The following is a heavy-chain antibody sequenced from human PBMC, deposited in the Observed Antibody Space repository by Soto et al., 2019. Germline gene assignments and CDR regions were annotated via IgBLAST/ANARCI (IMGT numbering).Heavy chain of an antibody. Sequence: PGESLKISCKGSGYSFTSYWISWVRQMPGKGLEWMGRIDPSDSYTNYSPSFQGHVTISADKSISTAYLQRSSLKASDTAVYYCARVGYSGSYWGQQFYNWFDPWGQGTLVTVS. CDR3: ARVGYSGSYWGQQFYNWFDP. D-gene: IGHD1-26*01. V-gene: IGHV5-10-1*01. J-gene: IGHJ5*02. CDR1: GYSFTSYW. CDR2: IDPSDSYT.